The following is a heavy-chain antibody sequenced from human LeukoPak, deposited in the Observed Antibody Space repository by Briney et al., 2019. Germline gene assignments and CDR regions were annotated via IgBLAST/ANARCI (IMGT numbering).Heavy chain of an antibody. CDR1: GGSISSGGYY. D-gene: IGHD2-2*01. CDR2: IYYSGST. V-gene: IGHV4-31*03. J-gene: IGHJ3*02. Sequence: SQTLSLTCTVSGGSISSGGYYWSWIRQHPGKGLEWIGYIYYSGSTYYNPSLKSRVTISVDTSKNQFSLKLSSVTAADTAVYYCARVVVRSFDAFDIWAKGQWSPSPQ. CDR3: ARVVVRSFDAFDI.